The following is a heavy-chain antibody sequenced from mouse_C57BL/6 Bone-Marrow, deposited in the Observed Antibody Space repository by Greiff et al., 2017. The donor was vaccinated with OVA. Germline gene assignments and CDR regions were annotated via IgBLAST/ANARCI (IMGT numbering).Heavy chain of an antibody. V-gene: IGHV14-4*01. J-gene: IGHJ3*01. CDR2: IDPENGDT. CDR1: GFNIKDDY. Sequence: EVQLQQSGAELVRPGASKKLSCTASGFNIKDDYMHWVKQRPEQGLEWIGWIDPENGDTEYASKFQGKATITADTSSNTAYLQLSSLTSEDTAVYYCTTEWSWFAYWGQGTLVTVSA. CDR3: TTEWSWFAY. D-gene: IGHD1-3*01.